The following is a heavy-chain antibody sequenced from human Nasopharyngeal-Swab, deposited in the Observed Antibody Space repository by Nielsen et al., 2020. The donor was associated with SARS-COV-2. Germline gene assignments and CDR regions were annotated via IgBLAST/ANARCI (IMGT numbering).Heavy chain of an antibody. V-gene: IGHV3-30*04. CDR2: ISYDGGNQ. Sequence: GESLKISCAASEFIFSSYAMHWVRQAPGKGLEWAALISYDGGNQYYADSVKGRFTISRDNSKNTLYLQMNSLRIEDTAVYYCAREGVKYQVLHNWFDSWGQGTLVTVSS. J-gene: IGHJ5*01. CDR3: AREGVKYQVLHNWFDS. D-gene: IGHD4/OR15-4a*01. CDR1: EFIFSSYA.